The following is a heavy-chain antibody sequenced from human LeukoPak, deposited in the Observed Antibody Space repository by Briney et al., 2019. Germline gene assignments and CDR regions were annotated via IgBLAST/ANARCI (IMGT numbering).Heavy chain of an antibody. CDR2: ISSSSSYI. J-gene: IGHJ2*01. V-gene: IGHV3-21*01. D-gene: IGHD6-6*01. CDR3: ARLPYSSSSPWYFDL. CDR1: GFTFSSYG. Sequence: GGSLRLSCAASGFTFSSYGMNWVRQAPGKGLEWVSSISSSSSYIYYADSVKGRFTISRDNAKNSLYLQMNSLRAEDTAVYYCARLPYSSSSPWYFDLWGRGTLVTVSS.